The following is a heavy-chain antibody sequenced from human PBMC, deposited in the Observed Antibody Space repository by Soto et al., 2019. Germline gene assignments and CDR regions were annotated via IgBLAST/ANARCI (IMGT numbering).Heavy chain of an antibody. J-gene: IGHJ6*01. Sequence: GGSLRLFRAASGYVFSSYALTWVRQAPGKGLKWVSGISPGGDSTHYADSVKGRFTISRDNSKNTLYLQMNSLRAEDAAVYFCARDFRLVPSAIQFYFYGLGVWGDGNTVT. CDR2: ISPGGDST. CDR3: ARDFRLVPSAIQFYFYGLGV. CDR1: GYVFSSYA. V-gene: IGHV3-23*01. D-gene: IGHD2-2*02.